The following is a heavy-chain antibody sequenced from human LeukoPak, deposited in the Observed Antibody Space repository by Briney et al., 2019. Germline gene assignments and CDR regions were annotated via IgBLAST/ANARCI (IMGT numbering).Heavy chain of an antibody. CDR1: GFTFSSYG. J-gene: IGHJ3*02. Sequence: PGGSLRLSCAASGFTFSSYGMSWVRQAPGKGLEWVSAISGSGGSTYYADSVKGRFTISRDNSKNTLYLQMNSLRAEDTAVYYCAKDQVVRGVTLNAFDIWGQGTMVTVSS. V-gene: IGHV3-23*01. CDR3: AKDQVVRGVTLNAFDI. CDR2: ISGSGGST. D-gene: IGHD3-10*01.